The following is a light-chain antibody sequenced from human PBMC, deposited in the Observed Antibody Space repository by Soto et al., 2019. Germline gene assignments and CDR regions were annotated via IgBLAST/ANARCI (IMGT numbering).Light chain of an antibody. CDR3: HQYDSSPLT. CDR2: GAS. CDR1: QSISRY. Sequence: LTQSPATLSLAPGDRTTQTCRASQSISRYLAWYQQKPGQGPTLLIYGASSRATGVPHRFSGSGSGTEFSLTISSLQPEDFAVYYCHQYDSSPLTFGGGTKVDIK. J-gene: IGKJ4*01. V-gene: IGKV3-20*01.